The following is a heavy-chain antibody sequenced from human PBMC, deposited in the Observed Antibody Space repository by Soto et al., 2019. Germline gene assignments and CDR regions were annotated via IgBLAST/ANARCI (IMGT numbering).Heavy chain of an antibody. V-gene: IGHV5-51*01. J-gene: IGHJ4*02. CDR3: VRLSIGVDGPFEY. D-gene: IGHD6-19*01. CDR1: WYRFTTYW. Sequence: GESRKISCKGSWYRFTTYWIGWVRQKPGRGLEWMGIIQPGDSDTRYSPSFQGQVTISADKSISTAYLQWSSLKASDTAMYYCVRLSIGVDGPFEYWGQATPVNVSS. CDR2: IQPGDSDT.